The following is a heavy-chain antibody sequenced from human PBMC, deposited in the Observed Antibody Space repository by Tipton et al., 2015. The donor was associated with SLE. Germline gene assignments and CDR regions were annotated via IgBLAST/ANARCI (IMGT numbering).Heavy chain of an antibody. CDR1: GFSISSSSYT. Sequence: LRLSCTVSGFSISSSSYTWGWIRQPPGKGLERIGTIHYSGTTYYNPSLRSRVTISVDTSKNQFSLKLSSVTAADTAVYYCARLPTGFPNWFDPWGQGTLVTVSS. D-gene: IGHD4-17*01. CDR2: IHYSGTT. V-gene: IGHV4-39*01. J-gene: IGHJ5*02. CDR3: ARLPTGFPNWFDP.